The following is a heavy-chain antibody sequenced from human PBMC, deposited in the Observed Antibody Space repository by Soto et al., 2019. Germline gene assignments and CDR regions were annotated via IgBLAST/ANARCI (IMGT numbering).Heavy chain of an antibody. D-gene: IGHD2-2*01. Sequence: ASVKVSCKASGYTFTSYGISWVRQAPGQGLEWMGWISAYNGNTHYAQKLQGRVTMTTDTSTSTAYMELRSLRSDDTAVYYCARDRYCSSTSCHQEYYYYYGMDVWGQGTTVTVSS. CDR2: ISAYNGNT. V-gene: IGHV1-18*04. CDR3: ARDRYCSSTSCHQEYYYYYGMDV. CDR1: GYTFTSYG. J-gene: IGHJ6*02.